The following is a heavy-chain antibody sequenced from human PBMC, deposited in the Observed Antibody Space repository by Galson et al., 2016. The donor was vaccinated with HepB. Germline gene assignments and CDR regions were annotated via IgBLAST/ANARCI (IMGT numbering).Heavy chain of an antibody. Sequence: SLRLSCAASGFSVSNRYMSWVRQAPGKGLEWVSIIYSSGNTQYAGSVKGRFNISRDNSKNTLFLQMNSLRAEDTAVYFCARDRCHNGVCYNYLLEFWGQGTVVTVSS. J-gene: IGHJ4*02. V-gene: IGHV3-66*01. CDR3: ARDRCHNGVCYNYLLEF. CDR2: IYSSGNT. D-gene: IGHD2-8*01. CDR1: GFSVSNRY.